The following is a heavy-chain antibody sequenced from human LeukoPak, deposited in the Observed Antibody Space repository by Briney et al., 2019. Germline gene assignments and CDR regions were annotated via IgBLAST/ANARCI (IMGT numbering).Heavy chain of an antibody. Sequence: SETLSLTCTVSGGSISSSSYYWGWIRQPPGNGLDWIGTIYYSGSTYYSPSPKSRVTISVDTSQNQFSLTVNSVTAADTAVYYCARLYYYYYYTDVWGKGTTVTVSS. CDR1: GGSISSSSYY. CDR3: ARLYYYYYYTDV. J-gene: IGHJ6*03. CDR2: IYYSGST. V-gene: IGHV4-39*01.